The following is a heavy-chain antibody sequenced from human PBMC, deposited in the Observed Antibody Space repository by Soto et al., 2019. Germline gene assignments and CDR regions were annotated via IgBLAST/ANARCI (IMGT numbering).Heavy chain of an antibody. V-gene: IGHV5-10-1*01. CDR3: ASDYDILTGYYNAAFDI. CDR2: IDPSDSYT. J-gene: IGHJ3*02. CDR1: GYSFTSYW. Sequence: PGESLKICCKGSGYSFTSYWISWVRQMPGKGLEWMGRIDPSDSYTNYSPSFQGHVTISADKSISTAYLQWSSLKASDTAMYYCASDYDILTGYYNAAFDIWGQGTMVTVSS. D-gene: IGHD3-9*01.